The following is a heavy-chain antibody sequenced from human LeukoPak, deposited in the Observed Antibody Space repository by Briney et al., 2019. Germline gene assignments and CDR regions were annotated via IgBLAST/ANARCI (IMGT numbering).Heavy chain of an antibody. CDR1: GFSFSNYW. CDR3: TKGGSSSWCWWVV. V-gene: IGHV3-7*01. J-gene: IGHJ4*01. CDR2: IKPFRSEK. Sequence: PGGSLRLSCAASGFSFSNYWMTWVRQAPGKGLEWVANIKPFRSEKYYVDSVKGRFTISRDNAKNSLYLQMNSLRVEDTAVYYCTKGGSSSWCWWVVWGQGTPVTVSS. D-gene: IGHD6-13*01.